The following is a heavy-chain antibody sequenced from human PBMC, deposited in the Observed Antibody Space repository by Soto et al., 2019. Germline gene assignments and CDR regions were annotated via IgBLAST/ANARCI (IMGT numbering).Heavy chain of an antibody. CDR1: GGSVSSGSYY. D-gene: IGHD3-22*01. CDR3: ASRGGYSYDSSGYSHDFDY. CDR2: IYYSGST. V-gene: IGHV4-61*01. J-gene: IGHJ4*02. Sequence: PSETLSLTCTVSGGSVSSGSYYWSWIRQPPGKGLEWIGYIYYSGSTNYNPSLKSRVTISVDTSKNQFSLKLSSVTAADTAVYYGASRGGYSYDSSGYSHDFDYWGQGTLVTVSS.